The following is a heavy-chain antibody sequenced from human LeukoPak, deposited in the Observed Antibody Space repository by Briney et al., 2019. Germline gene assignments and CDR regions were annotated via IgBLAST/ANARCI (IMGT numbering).Heavy chain of an antibody. CDR2: IYSGGST. CDR1: GFTVSSNY. D-gene: IGHD3-22*01. Sequence: GGSLRLSCAASGFTVSSNYMSWVRQAPGKGLEWVSVIYSGGSTYYADSVKGRFTISRDNSKNTLYLQMNSLRAEDTAVYYCARPLYYYDSSGYGYWGQGTLVTVSS. J-gene: IGHJ4*02. V-gene: IGHV3-66*04. CDR3: ARPLYYYDSSGYGY.